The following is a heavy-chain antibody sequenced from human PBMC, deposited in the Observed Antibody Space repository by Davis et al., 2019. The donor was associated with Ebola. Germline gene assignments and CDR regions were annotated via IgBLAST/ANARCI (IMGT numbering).Heavy chain of an antibody. J-gene: IGHJ4*02. CDR1: GGSISSSNW. Sequence: MPSETLSLTCAVSGGSISSSNWWRWLRQPPGKGLEWIGEIYHSGSTNYNPSLKSRVTISVDKSKNQFSLKLSSVTAADTAVYYCARSSGIEVARKSSIDYWGQGTLVTVSS. CDR3: ARSSGIEVARKSSIDY. V-gene: IGHV4-4*02. D-gene: IGHD6-19*01. CDR2: IYHSGST.